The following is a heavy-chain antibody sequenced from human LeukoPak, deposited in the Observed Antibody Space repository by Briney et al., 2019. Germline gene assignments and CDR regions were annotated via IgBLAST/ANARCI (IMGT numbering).Heavy chain of an antibody. J-gene: IGHJ4*02. V-gene: IGHV3-74*01. CDR1: EFTFSNYW. CDR3: AKSPWSYTRGYFDY. D-gene: IGHD1-26*01. Sequence: TGGSLRLSCAASEFTFSNYWMHWVRQAPGKGLVWVSRINSDGSSTTYADSVQGRFTISRDNAKNTLYLQMNSLRAEDTALYYCAKSPWSYTRGYFDYWGQGTLVTVSS. CDR2: INSDGSST.